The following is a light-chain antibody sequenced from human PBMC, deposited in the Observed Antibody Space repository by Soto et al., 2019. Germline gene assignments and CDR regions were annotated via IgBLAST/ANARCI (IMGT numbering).Light chain of an antibody. Sequence: IQMTQFPSSLSASVGDRVTITCRASQDIRSDLGWYQQRPGKAPKLLIFDASNLEEGVPPRFSGSGSGTDFSFSISSLQPEDVATYYCQHYDNLPPYIFGQGTKVDI. J-gene: IGKJ2*01. CDR3: QHYDNLPPYI. CDR2: DAS. CDR1: QDIRSD. V-gene: IGKV1-33*01.